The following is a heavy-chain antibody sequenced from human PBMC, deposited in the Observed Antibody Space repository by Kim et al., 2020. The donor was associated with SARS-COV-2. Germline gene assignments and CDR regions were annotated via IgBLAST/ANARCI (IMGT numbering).Heavy chain of an antibody. CDR1: GYTFTSYY. CDR2: INPSGGST. D-gene: IGHD2-21*02. Sequence: ASVKVSCKASGYTFTSYYMHWVRQAPGQGLEWMGIINPSGGSTSYAQKFQGRVTMTRDTSTSTVYMELSSLRSEDTAVYYCAGAYKHIVVVTAMGAFDIWGQGTMVTVSS. CDR3: AGAYKHIVVVTAMGAFDI. V-gene: IGHV1-46*01. J-gene: IGHJ3*02.